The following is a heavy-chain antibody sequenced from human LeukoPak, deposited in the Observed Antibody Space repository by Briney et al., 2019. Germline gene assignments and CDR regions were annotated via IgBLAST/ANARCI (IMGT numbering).Heavy chain of an antibody. Sequence: GGSLRLSCAASGFTFDDYAMHWVRQAPGKGLEWVSGISWNSGSIGYADSVKGRFTISRDNAKNPLYLQMNSLRAEDTALYYCAKDSSSSSWSGAFDIWGQGTMVTVSS. D-gene: IGHD6-13*01. V-gene: IGHV3-9*01. CDR3: AKDSSSSSWSGAFDI. CDR1: GFTFDDYA. J-gene: IGHJ3*02. CDR2: ISWNSGSI.